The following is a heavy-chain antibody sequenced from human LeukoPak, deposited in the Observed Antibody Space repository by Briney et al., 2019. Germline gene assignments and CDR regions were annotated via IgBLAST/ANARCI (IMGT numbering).Heavy chain of an antibody. CDR2: MGGSGGGT. J-gene: IGHJ4*02. CDR1: GFTFTNYN. CDR3: AKVDSRNYYEILDY. D-gene: IGHD3-22*01. V-gene: IGHV3-23*01. Sequence: GGSLRLSCAASGFTFTNYNMNWVRQAPGKGLEWVSGMGGSGGGTHYADSVKGRFTISRDNSKHTLYLQMNSLRAEDTAVYYCAKVDSRNYYEILDYWGQGTLVTVSS.